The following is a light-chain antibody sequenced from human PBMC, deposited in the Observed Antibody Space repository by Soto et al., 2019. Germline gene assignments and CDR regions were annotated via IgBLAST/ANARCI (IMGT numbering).Light chain of an antibody. CDR1: QSVSSN. J-gene: IGKJ1*01. V-gene: IGKV3-15*01. CDR2: GAS. Sequence: EIVMTQSPATLSVSPGERATLSCRASQSVSSNLAWYQQKPGQAPRLLIYGASTRATGIPARFSGSGSGTDFTLTISSLQSEDFAVYYCQQYNNWPPRGTFGQGTKVEIK. CDR3: QQYNNWPPRGT.